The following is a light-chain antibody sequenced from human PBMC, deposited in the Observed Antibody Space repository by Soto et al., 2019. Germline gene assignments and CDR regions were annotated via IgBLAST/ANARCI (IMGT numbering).Light chain of an antibody. Sequence: EIVMTQSPATLSVSPGGRATLSCRASQSISDTLAWYQQKPGQAPRLLIYGASSRATGIPDRFSGSGSGADFTLTISRLEPEDFAVYYCQQYYNSPWTLGQGTMVDIK. V-gene: IGKV3-20*01. CDR2: GAS. CDR3: QQYYNSPWT. J-gene: IGKJ1*01. CDR1: QSISDT.